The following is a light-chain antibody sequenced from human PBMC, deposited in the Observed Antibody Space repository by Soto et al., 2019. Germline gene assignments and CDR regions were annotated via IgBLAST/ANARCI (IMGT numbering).Light chain of an antibody. Sequence: ASXGDRVTITCRASQSISSWLAWYQQKAGKAPKLLIYKASSLESGVPSRFSGSGSGTEFTLTISSLQPDDFATYYCQQYKSCCTFGQGTKLEIK. CDR2: KAS. V-gene: IGKV1-5*03. CDR3: QQYKSCCT. CDR1: QSISSW. J-gene: IGKJ2*02.